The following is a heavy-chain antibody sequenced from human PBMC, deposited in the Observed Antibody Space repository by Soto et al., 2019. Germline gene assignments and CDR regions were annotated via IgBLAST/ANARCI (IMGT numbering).Heavy chain of an antibody. D-gene: IGHD2-2*03. J-gene: IGHJ6*02. CDR1: GGSFSGYY. Sequence: SETLSLTCAVYGGSFSGYYWSWIRQPPGKGLEWIGEINHSGSTNYNPSLKSRVTISVDTSKNEFSLKLSSVTAADTAVYYCARLNGYCISTNCHGYYGMDVWGQGTTVTVSS. CDR2: INHSGST. CDR3: ARLNGYCISTNCHGYYGMDV. V-gene: IGHV4-34*01.